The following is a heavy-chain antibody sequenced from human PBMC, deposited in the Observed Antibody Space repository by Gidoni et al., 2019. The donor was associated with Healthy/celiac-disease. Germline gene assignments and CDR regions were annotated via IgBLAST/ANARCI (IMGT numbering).Heavy chain of an antibody. CDR2: ISYDRSNK. Sequence: QVQLVEAGGGVVQPGRSLRLSCAASGFTFSSYAMHWVRQAPGKGLEWVAGISYDRSNKYYADSVKVQFTISRDNSTNTLYLQMNSLRAEDAAVYYCASGVRDDAFDIWGQGTMVTVSS. V-gene: IGHV3-30*01. CDR1: GFTFSSYA. CDR3: ASGVRDDAFDI. D-gene: IGHD2-8*01. J-gene: IGHJ3*02.